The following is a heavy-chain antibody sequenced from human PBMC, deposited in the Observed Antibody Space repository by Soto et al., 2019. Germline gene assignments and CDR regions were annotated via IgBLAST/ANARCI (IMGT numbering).Heavy chain of an antibody. CDR1: GGSFSGYY. J-gene: IGHJ4*02. Sequence: PSETLSLTCAVYGGSFSGYYWSWIRQPPGKGLEWIGEINHSGSTNYNPSLKSRVTISVDTSKNQFSLKLSSVTAADTAVYYCARPSRTGISGSYYYWGQGTLVTVSS. V-gene: IGHV4-34*01. CDR3: ARPSRTGISGSYYY. D-gene: IGHD3-10*01. CDR2: INHSGST.